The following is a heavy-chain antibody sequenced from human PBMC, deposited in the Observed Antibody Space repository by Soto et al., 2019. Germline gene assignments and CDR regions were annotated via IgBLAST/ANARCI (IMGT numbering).Heavy chain of an antibody. Sequence: PSETLSLTWAVYGGSFSGYYWSWIRQPPGKGLEWIGEINHSGSTNYNPSLKSRVTISVDTSKNQFSLKLSSVSAADTAVYYCATGRGVRGVTITTYYYYGLDVWGQGTTVTVSS. CDR1: GGSFSGYY. D-gene: IGHD3-10*01. CDR2: INHSGST. J-gene: IGHJ6*02. CDR3: ATGRGVRGVTITTYYYYGLDV. V-gene: IGHV4-34*01.